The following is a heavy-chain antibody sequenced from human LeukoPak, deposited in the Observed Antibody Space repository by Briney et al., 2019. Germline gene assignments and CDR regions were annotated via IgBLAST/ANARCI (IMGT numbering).Heavy chain of an antibody. CDR1: GGSLRDYY. V-gene: IGHV4-34*01. D-gene: IGHD6-6*01. Sequence: TETLSLTCAVYGGSLRDYYWSWIRPPPGKGLEGIGEVNHSGSTNYNPSVKSRVTISVDTSKNQFSLKLSSVTAADTAVYYCARGRTAAKIAARGYYYMDVWGKGTTVTVSS. CDR2: VNHSGST. CDR3: ARGRTAAKIAARGYYYMDV. J-gene: IGHJ6*03.